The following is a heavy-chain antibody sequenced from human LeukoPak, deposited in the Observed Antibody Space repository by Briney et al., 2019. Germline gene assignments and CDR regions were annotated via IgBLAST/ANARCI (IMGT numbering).Heavy chain of an antibody. V-gene: IGHV4-34*01. J-gene: IGHJ3*02. Sequence: SDTLSLTCPVYGGSFTGYYWSWIRQPPGKGLEWIGEIKHSGSTNYNPSLKSRVTISVDTSKNQFSLKLSSVTAADTAVYYCARVVSGAFDIWGQGTMVTVSS. D-gene: IGHD6-6*01. CDR2: IKHSGST. CDR1: GGSFTGYY. CDR3: ARVVSGAFDI.